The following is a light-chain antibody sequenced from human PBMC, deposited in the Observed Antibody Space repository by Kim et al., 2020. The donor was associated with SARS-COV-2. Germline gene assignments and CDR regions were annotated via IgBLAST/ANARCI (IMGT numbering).Light chain of an antibody. Sequence: YPGERAPLSCRDSQSVSSSYLAWYQQKPGQAPRLLIYGASSRATGIPDRLSGSGSGTDFTLTISRLEPEDFAVYYCQQYGSSPLTFGPGTKVDIK. CDR3: QQYGSSPLT. J-gene: IGKJ3*01. V-gene: IGKV3-20*01. CDR2: GAS. CDR1: QSVSSSY.